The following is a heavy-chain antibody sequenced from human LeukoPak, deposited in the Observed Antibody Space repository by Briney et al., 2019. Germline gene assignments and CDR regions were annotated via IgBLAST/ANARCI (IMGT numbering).Heavy chain of an antibody. D-gene: IGHD3-3*01. V-gene: IGHV4-59*08. CDR1: GGSISSYY. J-gene: IGHJ6*02. CDR3: AKHGTIFGVVNYGMDV. CDR2: IYYSGST. Sequence: PSETLSLTCTVSGGSISSYYWSWIRQPPGNGLEWIGYIYYSGSTNYNPSLKSRVTISVDTSKNRFSLKLSSVTAADTAVYYCAKHGTIFGVVNYGMDVWGQGTTVTVSS.